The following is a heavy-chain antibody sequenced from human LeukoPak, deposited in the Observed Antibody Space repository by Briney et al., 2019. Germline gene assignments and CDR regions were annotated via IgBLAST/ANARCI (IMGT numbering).Heavy chain of an antibody. J-gene: IGHJ5*02. CDR1: GYTFTSYY. D-gene: IGHD2-15*01. CDR3: ARMYEYCSGGSCYPNWFDP. CDR2: INPSGGST. V-gene: IGHV1-46*01. Sequence: ASVKVSCKASGYTFTSYYMHWVRQAPGQGLEWMGIINPSGGSTSYAQKFQGRVTITADESTSTAYMELSSLRSEDTAVYYCARMYEYCSGGSCYPNWFDPWGQGTLVTVSS.